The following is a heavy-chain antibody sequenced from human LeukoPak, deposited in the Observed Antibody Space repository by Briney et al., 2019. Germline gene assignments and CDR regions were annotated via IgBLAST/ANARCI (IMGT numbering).Heavy chain of an antibody. J-gene: IGHJ4*02. Sequence: GSSVKVSCKASGGTFSSYAISWVRQAPGQGLEWMGGIIPIFGTANYAQKFQGRVTITADKSTSTAYMELSSLRSEDTAVYYCARVSRDILTGYYCIFDYWGQGTLVTVPS. CDR2: IIPIFGTA. CDR1: GGTFSSYA. V-gene: IGHV1-69*06. CDR3: ARVSRDILTGYYCIFDY. D-gene: IGHD3-9*01.